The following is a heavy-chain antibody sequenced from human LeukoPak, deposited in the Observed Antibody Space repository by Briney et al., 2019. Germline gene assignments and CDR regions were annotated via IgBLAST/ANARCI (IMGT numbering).Heavy chain of an antibody. J-gene: IGHJ3*02. CDR3: AKVEAITGGNDAFDI. CDR1: GFTFSSYG. CDR2: IRYDGSNK. D-gene: IGHD1-14*01. Sequence: GGSLRLSCAASGFTFSSYGMHWVRQAPGKGLEWVAFIRYDGSNKYYADSVKGRFTISRDNSKNTLYLQTNSLRAEDTAVYYCAKVEAITGGNDAFDIWGQGTMVTVSS. V-gene: IGHV3-30*02.